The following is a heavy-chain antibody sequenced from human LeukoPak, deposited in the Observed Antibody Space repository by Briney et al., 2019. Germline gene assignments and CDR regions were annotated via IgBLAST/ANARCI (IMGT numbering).Heavy chain of an antibody. J-gene: IGHJ4*02. V-gene: IGHV1-8*01. Sequence: ASMKVTCKASGYTFTSDDFNWVRQATGQGLEWMGWMNPNSGNTGYAQKFQGRVTMTRNTSISTAYMEVSSLRSEDTAVYYCARGAPQEYCSGGSCPYFDYWGQGTLVTVSS. D-gene: IGHD2-15*01. CDR3: ARGAPQEYCSGGSCPYFDY. CDR1: GYTFTSDD. CDR2: MNPNSGNT.